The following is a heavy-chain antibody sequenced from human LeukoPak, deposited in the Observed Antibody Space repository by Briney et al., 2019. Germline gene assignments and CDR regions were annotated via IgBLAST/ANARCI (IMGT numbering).Heavy chain of an antibody. D-gene: IGHD6-13*01. Sequence: SETLSLTCTVSGGSISSYYWGWIRQPPGKGLEWIGSIYHSGTTYDNPSLKSRVTISVDTSKNQFSLKLTSVTAADTAVYYCASRSSITAAAGAFDIWGQGTMVTVSS. CDR3: ASRSSITAAAGAFDI. J-gene: IGHJ3*02. CDR2: IYHSGTT. CDR1: GGSISSYY. V-gene: IGHV4-39*01.